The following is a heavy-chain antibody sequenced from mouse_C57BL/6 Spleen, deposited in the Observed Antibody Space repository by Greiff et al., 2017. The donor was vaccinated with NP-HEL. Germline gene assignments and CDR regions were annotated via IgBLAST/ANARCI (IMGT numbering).Heavy chain of an antibody. CDR1: GFNIKDYY. J-gene: IGHJ3*01. CDR3: TDYDYGGLAY. Sequence: DVQLQESGAELVRPGASVKLSCTASGFNIKDYYVHWVKQRPEQGLEWIGRIDPEDGDTEYAPKFQGKATMTADTSSNPAYLQLSSLTSEDTAVYYCTDYDYGGLAYWGQGTLVTVSA. D-gene: IGHD2-4*01. CDR2: IDPEDGDT. V-gene: IGHV14-1*01.